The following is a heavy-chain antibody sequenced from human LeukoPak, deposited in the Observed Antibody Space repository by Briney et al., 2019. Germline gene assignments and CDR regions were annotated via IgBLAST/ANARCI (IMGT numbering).Heavy chain of an antibody. CDR1: GFTESNNY. D-gene: IGHD1-7*01. J-gene: IGHJ4*02. Sequence: GGSLRLSCEVSGFTESNNYMSWVRQAPGKGLEWVANIKPDGSEKRYVDSVKGRFTISRDNAKNSLYLQMNSLRAEDTAVYYCARVVGTDEGADYWGQGTLVTVSS. CDR3: ARVVGTDEGADY. V-gene: IGHV3-7*04. CDR2: IKPDGSEK.